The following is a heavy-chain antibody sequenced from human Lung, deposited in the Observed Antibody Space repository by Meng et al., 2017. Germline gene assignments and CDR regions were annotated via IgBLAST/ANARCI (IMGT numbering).Heavy chain of an antibody. CDR2: ILSSGRT. CDR3: ARHDTPPQFDP. Sequence: QLQLPESGPGLVKPSETLSLTCTVSGGSISSRSYYWAWVRQPPGKGLEWIGSILSSGRTYYNLSLKSRVTISVDTSKNQFSLKLRSMTAADTAVYYCARHDTPPQFDPWGQGTLVTVSS. D-gene: IGHD2-15*01. J-gene: IGHJ5*02. V-gene: IGHV4-39*01. CDR1: GGSISSRSYY.